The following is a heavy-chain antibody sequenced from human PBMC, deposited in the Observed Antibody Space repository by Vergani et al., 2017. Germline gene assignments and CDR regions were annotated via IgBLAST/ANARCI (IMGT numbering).Heavy chain of an antibody. V-gene: IGHV3-7*03. Sequence: EVQLVESGGGLVQPGGSLRLSCAASGFTFSSYWMSWVRQAPGKGLEWVANIKQDGSEKYYVDSVKGRFTISRDNAKNSLYLQMNSLRAEDTAVYYCARAIINFGVVKGFDYWGQGTLVTVSS. CDR3: ARAIINFGVVKGFDY. CDR1: GFTFSSYW. CDR2: IKQDGSEK. J-gene: IGHJ4*02. D-gene: IGHD3-3*01.